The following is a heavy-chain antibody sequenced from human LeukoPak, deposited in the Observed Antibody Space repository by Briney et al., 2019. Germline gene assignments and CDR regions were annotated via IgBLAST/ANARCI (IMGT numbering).Heavy chain of an antibody. CDR2: TYYSGST. V-gene: IGHV4-59*01. CDR3: ARGGWYPESFQH. J-gene: IGHJ1*01. CDR1: GGSISSYY. D-gene: IGHD6-19*01. Sequence: TSETLSLTCTVSGGSISSYYWNWIRQPPGKGLEWIGYTYYSGSTNYNPSLKSRVTISVDTSKNQFSLKLSSVTAADTAVYYCARGGWYPESFQHWGQGALVTVSS.